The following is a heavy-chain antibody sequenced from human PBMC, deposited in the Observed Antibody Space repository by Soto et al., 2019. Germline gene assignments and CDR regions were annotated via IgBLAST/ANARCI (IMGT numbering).Heavy chain of an antibody. J-gene: IGHJ5*02. V-gene: IGHV1-18*01. CDR2: ISAYNGNT. D-gene: IGHD4-4*01. CDR1: GYTFTSCG. Sequence: ASVKVSCKASGYTFTSCGISWVRQAPGQGLEWMGWISAYNGNTNYAQKLQGRVTMTTDTSTSTAYMELRSLRSDDTAVYYCARGQGLGTVGVWFDPWGQGTLVTVSS. CDR3: ARGQGLGTVGVWFDP.